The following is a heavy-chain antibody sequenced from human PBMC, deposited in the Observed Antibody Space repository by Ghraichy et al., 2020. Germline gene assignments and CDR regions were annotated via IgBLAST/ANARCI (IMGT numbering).Heavy chain of an antibody. Sequence: SQTLSLTCTVSGGSISSYYWSWIRQPPGKGLEWIGYIYYSGSTNYNPSLKSRVTISVDTSKNQFSLKLSSVTAADTAVYYCARVGADSGSYGRWGQGTLVTVSS. CDR2: IYYSGST. J-gene: IGHJ4*02. CDR1: GGSISSYY. D-gene: IGHD1-26*01. V-gene: IGHV4-59*01. CDR3: ARVGADSGSYGR.